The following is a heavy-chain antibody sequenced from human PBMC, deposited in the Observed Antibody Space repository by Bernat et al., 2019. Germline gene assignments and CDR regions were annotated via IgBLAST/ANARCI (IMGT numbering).Heavy chain of an antibody. Sequence: EVQLVESGGGVVQPGGSLRLSCAASGFTFDDYAMHWVRQAPGKGLEWVSLISGDGGSTYYADSVKGRFTISRDNSKNSLYPQMNSLRTEDTALYYCASNEYYYDSSGYYPEYFQHWGQGTLVTVSS. J-gene: IGHJ1*01. CDR2: ISGDGGST. V-gene: IGHV3-43*02. D-gene: IGHD3-22*01. CDR1: GFTFDDYA. CDR3: ASNEYYYDSSGYYPEYFQH.